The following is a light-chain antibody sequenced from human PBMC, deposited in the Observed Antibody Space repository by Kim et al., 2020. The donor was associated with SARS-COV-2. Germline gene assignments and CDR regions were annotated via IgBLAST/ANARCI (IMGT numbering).Light chain of an antibody. CDR2: GAS. J-gene: IGKJ1*01. CDR1: QSINNN. V-gene: IGKV3-20*01. Sequence: LSPGKRATLSCRTSQSINNNLAWYQKIPGQAPRLLLDGASYRATGIADRFSGSGSGTDFTLTISRLEPEDFAVYYCQQYATSGRTFGQGTKVEIK. CDR3: QQYATSGRT.